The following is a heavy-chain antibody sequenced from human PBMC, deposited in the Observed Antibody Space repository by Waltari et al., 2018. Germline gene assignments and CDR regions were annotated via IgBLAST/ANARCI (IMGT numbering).Heavy chain of an antibody. J-gene: IGHJ4*02. Sequence: QVTLRESGPALVKPTQTLTLPCPFSGFSLSTSGMCVNWIRQPPGKALELLARIECDDDKYYSTSLKTRLTISKDTSKNQVVLTMTNMDPVDTATYYCARIGGYSYYFDYWGQGTLVTVSS. CDR1: GFSLSTSGMC. CDR2: IECDDDK. CDR3: ARIGGYSYYFDY. V-gene: IGHV2-70*15. D-gene: IGHD5-18*01.